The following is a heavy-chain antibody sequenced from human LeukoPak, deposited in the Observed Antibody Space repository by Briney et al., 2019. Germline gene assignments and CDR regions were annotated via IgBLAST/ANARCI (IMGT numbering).Heavy chain of an antibody. J-gene: IGHJ4*02. V-gene: IGHV1-18*01. D-gene: IGHD6-13*01. CDR2: ISAYNGNT. CDR3: ARDPGAYSSSWCGVMGY. Sequence: GASVKVSCKASGYTFTSYGISWVRQAPGQGLEWMGWISAYNGNTNYAQKLQGRVTMTTDTPTSTAYMELRSLRSDDTAVYYCARDPGAYSSSWCGVMGYWGQGTLVTVSS. CDR1: GYTFTSYG.